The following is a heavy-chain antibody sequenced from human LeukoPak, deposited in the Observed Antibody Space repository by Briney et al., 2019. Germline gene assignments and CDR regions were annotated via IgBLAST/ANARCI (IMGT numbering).Heavy chain of an antibody. CDR3: AREPSGYSYGLGDY. CDR1: GFTFSSYS. J-gene: IGHJ4*02. Sequence: HSGGSLRLSCAASGFTFSSYSMNWVRQAPGKGLEWVSYISSSSSTIYYADSVKGRFTISRDNAKNSLYLQMNSLRAEDTAVYYCAREPSGYSYGLGDYWGQGTLVTVSS. D-gene: IGHD5-18*01. V-gene: IGHV3-48*04. CDR2: ISSSSSTI.